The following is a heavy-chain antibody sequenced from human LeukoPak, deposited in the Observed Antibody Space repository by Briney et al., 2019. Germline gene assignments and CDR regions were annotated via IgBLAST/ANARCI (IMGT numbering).Heavy chain of an antibody. CDR1: GGSIISGDYY. J-gene: IGHJ3*02. D-gene: IGHD2-2*02. V-gene: IGHV4-30-4*08. CDR2: IYHNGDT. CDR3: ARAGVVPAAINRAFDI. Sequence: SETLSLTCIVSGGSIISGDYYWSWIRQPPGKGLEWIGYIYHNGDTYYNPSLKSRVSISVDTSKNQFSLKLSSVAAADTAVYYCARAGVVPAAINRAFDIWGQGPVVTVSS.